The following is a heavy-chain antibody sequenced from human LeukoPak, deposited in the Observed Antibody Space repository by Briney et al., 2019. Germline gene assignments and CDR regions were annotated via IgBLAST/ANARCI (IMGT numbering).Heavy chain of an antibody. J-gene: IGHJ4*02. CDR2: IKQDGSEK. V-gene: IGHV3-7*01. CDR1: GFTFSSYW. CDR3: ARGRYYDFWSGHDY. D-gene: IGHD3-3*01. Sequence: GGSLRLSCAASGFTFSSYWMSWVRQPPGKGLEWVANIKQDGSEKYYVDPVKGRFTISRDNAKNSLYLQMNSLRAEDTAVYYCARGRYYDFWSGHDYWGQGTLVTVSA.